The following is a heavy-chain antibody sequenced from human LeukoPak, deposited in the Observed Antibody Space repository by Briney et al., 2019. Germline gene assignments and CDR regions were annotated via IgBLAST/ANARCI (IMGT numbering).Heavy chain of an antibody. J-gene: IGHJ4*02. CDR1: GGSISTSNYY. Sequence: SETLSLTCTVSGGSISTSNYYWSWIRQPPGKGLEWIGYIYYSGSTNYNPSLKSRVTISVDTSKNQFSLKLSSVTAADTAVYYCARGGSGNYYDSSGHTRFDYWGQGTLVTVSS. V-gene: IGHV4-61*01. CDR2: IYYSGST. D-gene: IGHD3-22*01. CDR3: ARGGSGNYYDSSGHTRFDY.